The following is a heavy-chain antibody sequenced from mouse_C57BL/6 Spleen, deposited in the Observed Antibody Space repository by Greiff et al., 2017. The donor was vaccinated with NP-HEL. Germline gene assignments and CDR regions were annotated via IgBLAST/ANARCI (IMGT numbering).Heavy chain of an antibody. CDR2: IRSKSNNYAT. D-gene: IGHD2-3*01. V-gene: IGHV10-1*01. J-gene: IGHJ3*01. CDR3: VRPAGGYYVDWFAY. CDR1: GFSFNTYA. Sequence: EVKLVESGGGLVQPKGSLKLSCAASGFSFNTYAMNWVRQAPGKGLEWVARIRSKSNNYATYYADSVKDRFTISRDDSESMLYLQMNNLKTEDTAMYYCVRPAGGYYVDWFAYWGQGTLVTVSA.